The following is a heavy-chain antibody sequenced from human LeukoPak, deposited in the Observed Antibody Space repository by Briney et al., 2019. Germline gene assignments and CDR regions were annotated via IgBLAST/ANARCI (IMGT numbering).Heavy chain of an antibody. D-gene: IGHD4-17*01. CDR2: IYYSGST. CDR1: GGSISSGGYY. CDR3: ARDNGDYVDY. V-gene: IGHV4-31*03. J-gene: IGHJ4*02. Sequence: SETLSLTCTVSGGSISSGGYYWSWIRQHPGKGLEWIGYIYYSGSTYYNPSLKSRVTISVDTSKNQFSLKLGSVTAADTAVYYCARDNGDYVDYWGQGTLVTVSS.